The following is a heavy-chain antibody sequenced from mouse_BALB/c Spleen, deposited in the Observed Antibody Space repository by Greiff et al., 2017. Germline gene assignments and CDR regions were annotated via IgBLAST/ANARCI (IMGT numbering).Heavy chain of an antibody. CDR1: GFTFSSYA. J-gene: IGHJ4*01. Sequence: DVMLVESGGGLVKPGGSLKLSCAASGFTFSSYAMSWVRQTPEKRLEWVASISSGGSTYYPDSVKGRFTISRDNARNILYLQMSSLRSEDTAMYYCARAVPGDAMDYWGQGTSVTVSS. CDR2: ISSGGST. D-gene: IGHD1-1*01. CDR3: ARAVPGDAMDY. V-gene: IGHV5-6-5*01.